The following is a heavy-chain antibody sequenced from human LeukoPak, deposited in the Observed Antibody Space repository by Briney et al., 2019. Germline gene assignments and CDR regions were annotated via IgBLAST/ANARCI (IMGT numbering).Heavy chain of an antibody. CDR3: ARVYCSSTSCPPQFDY. V-gene: IGHV1-2*02. D-gene: IGHD2-2*01. J-gene: IGHJ4*02. CDR2: INPNSGGT. CDR1: GYTFTGYY. Sequence: ASVKVSCKASGYTFTGYYMHWVRQAPGQGLEWMGWINPNSGGTNYAQKFQGRVTMTRDTSISTAYMELSRLRSDDTAVYYCARVYCSSTSCPPQFDYWGQGTLVTVSP.